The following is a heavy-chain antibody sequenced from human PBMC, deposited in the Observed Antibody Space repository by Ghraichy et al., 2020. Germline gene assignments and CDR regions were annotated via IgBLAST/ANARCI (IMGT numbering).Heavy chain of an antibody. CDR1: GGSISSSSYY. J-gene: IGHJ4*02. CDR2: IYYSGST. Sequence: SETLSLTCTVSGGSISSSSYYWGWIRQPPGKGLEWIGSIYYSGSTYYNPSLKSRVTISVDTSKNQFSLKLSSVTAADTAVYYCARLVWDTSADYWGQGTLVTVSS. D-gene: IGHD5-18*01. CDR3: ARLVWDTSADY. V-gene: IGHV4-39*01.